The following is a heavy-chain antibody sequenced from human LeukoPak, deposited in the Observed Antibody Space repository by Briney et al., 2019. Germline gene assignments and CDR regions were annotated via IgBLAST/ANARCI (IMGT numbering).Heavy chain of an antibody. J-gene: IGHJ4*02. CDR2: IYYSGST. Sequence: PSETLSLTCIVSGGSIGSYYWSWIRQPPGKGLEWIGHIYYSGSTDYNPSIRSRVTISVDTSKNQFSLRLSSVTAADTAVYYCARDRSDGSGYYGYYFDYWGQGTLVSVSS. CDR1: GGSIGSYY. V-gene: IGHV4-59*01. D-gene: IGHD3-22*01. CDR3: ARDRSDGSGYYGYYFDY.